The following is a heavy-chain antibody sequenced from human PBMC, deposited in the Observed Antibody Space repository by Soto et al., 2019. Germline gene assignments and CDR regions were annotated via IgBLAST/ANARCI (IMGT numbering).Heavy chain of an antibody. CDR2: ISSTSSTI. J-gene: IGHJ6*03. Sequence: GGSLRLSCAASGFTFSSYSINWVRQAPGKGLEWVSYISSTSSTIYYADSVKGRFTISRDNAKNSLYLQMNSLRAEDTAVYFCVSDCSGGICYLSYYYYMDVWGKGTTVTVSS. D-gene: IGHD2-15*01. CDR3: VSDCSGGICYLSYYYYMDV. CDR1: GFTFSSYS. V-gene: IGHV3-48*01.